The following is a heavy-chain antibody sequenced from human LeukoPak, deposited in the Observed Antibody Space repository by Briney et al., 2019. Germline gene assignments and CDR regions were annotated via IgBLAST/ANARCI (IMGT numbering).Heavy chain of an antibody. CDR3: AKGRTFGYGPFDY. D-gene: IGHD5-12*01. CDR2: ISWNSGSV. Sequence: PGGSLRLSCAASGFTFDDYAMHWVRQAPGRGLEWVSGISWNSGSVGYADSVKGRFTISRDNAKNSLYLQMNSLRPEDTALYYCAKGRTFGYGPFDYWGQGTLVTVSS. J-gene: IGHJ4*02. CDR1: GFTFDDYA. V-gene: IGHV3-9*01.